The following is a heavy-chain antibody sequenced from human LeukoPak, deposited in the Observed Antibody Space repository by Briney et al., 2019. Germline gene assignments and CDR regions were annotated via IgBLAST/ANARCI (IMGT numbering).Heavy chain of an antibody. D-gene: IGHD2-2*01. CDR3: ARQGTTSPQHYFYYYGMDV. J-gene: IGHJ6*02. Sequence: SETLSLTCTVSGGSISISNYYWGWIRQPPGRGLEWFGSIYYSGSTYYSPSLKSRVSISVDTSKNQFSLKLSSVTAADTAVYYCARQGTTSPQHYFYYYGMDVWGQGTTVTVSS. V-gene: IGHV4-39*01. CDR2: IYYSGST. CDR1: GGSISISNYY.